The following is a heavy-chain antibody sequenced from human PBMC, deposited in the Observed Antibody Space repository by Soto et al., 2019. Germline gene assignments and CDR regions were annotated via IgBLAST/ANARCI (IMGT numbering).Heavy chain of an antibody. V-gene: IGHV3-7*03. D-gene: IGHD2-15*01. Sequence: QPGGSLRLSCAASGFTFSNYWMSWVRQASGKGLEWVANISPNGRDERYADSARGRVTISRDNANNVLYLQMNSLRDDDSAVYFCARIPCIAGSCFYDSWGQGTLVTVSS. CDR3: ARIPCIAGSCFYDS. CDR2: ISPNGRDE. J-gene: IGHJ4*02. CDR1: GFTFSNYW.